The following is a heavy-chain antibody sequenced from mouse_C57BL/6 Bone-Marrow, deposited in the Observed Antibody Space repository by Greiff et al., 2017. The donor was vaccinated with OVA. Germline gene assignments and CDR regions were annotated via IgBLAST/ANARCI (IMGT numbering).Heavy chain of an antibody. V-gene: IGHV1-55*01. D-gene: IGHD3-2*02. Sequence: VQLQQSGAELVKPGASVKMSCKASGYTFTSYWITWVKQRPGQGLEWIGDIYPGSGSTNYNEKFKSKATLTVDTSSSTAYMQLSSLTSEDSAVYYCARSQATYYYAMDYWVKEPQSPSPQ. CDR2: IYPGSGST. J-gene: IGHJ4*01. CDR1: GYTFTSYW. CDR3: ARSQATYYYAMDY.